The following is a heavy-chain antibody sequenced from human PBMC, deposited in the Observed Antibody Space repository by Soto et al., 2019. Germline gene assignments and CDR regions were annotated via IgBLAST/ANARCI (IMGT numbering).Heavy chain of an antibody. CDR2: IYWNDDN. Sequence: SDPTLGNPTQTITLTCIFSGFALRTRGGGVGWIRQPPGKDLEWLGFIYWNDDNRYSTSLKSRLTITKDTSKTQVVLTMTHMDPVDTATYYCAKSGSSGWYGWFDPWGQGTLVTVSS. CDR1: GFALRTRGGG. D-gene: IGHD6-19*01. V-gene: IGHV2-5*01. J-gene: IGHJ5*02. CDR3: AKSGSSGWYGWFDP.